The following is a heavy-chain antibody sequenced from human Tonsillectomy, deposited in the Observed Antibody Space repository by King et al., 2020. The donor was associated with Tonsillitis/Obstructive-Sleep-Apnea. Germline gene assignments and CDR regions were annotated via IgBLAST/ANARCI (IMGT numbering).Heavy chain of an antibody. CDR1: GGSISSYY. CDR3: ASLPSYSSAWLDY. D-gene: IGHD6-19*01. Sequence: QLQESGPGLVKPSETLSLTCTVSGGSISSYYWSWIRQPPGKGLEWIGNIYYSGSTHYNPSLKSRVTISEDTSKKQFSLKLNSVTAADTAVYYCASLPSYSSAWLDYWGQGTLVTVSS. V-gene: IGHV4-59*01. J-gene: IGHJ4*02. CDR2: IYYSGST.